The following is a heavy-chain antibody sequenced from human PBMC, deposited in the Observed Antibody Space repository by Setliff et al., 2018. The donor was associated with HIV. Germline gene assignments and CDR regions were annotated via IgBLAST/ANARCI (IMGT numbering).Heavy chain of an antibody. J-gene: IGHJ6*03. Sequence: PSETLSLTCGVFDSSFSAIYWNWIRQSPGKGLEWIGEIDHDGATHYAPSLGSRIHISIDPSKNQFSLKLSSVTAADTAVYYCARDRRGYYYGSGSCYMDVWGTGTTVTVSS. CDR2: IDHDGAT. D-gene: IGHD3-10*01. CDR3: ARDRRGYYYGSGSCYMDV. V-gene: IGHV4-34*01. CDR1: DSSFSAIY.